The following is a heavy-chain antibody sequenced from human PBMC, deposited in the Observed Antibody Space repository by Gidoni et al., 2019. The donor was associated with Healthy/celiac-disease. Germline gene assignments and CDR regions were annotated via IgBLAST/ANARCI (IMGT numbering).Heavy chain of an antibody. J-gene: IGHJ4*02. CDR1: GFSFSSYA. D-gene: IGHD2-8*02. V-gene: IGHV3-23*01. CDR2: ISGSGGST. CDR3: AKDRTDLRSGPLDY. Sequence: EVQLLESGGGLVQPGGSLRLSCAASGFSFSSYAMSWVRQAPGKWLEWCSAISGSGGSTYYADSVKGRFTISRDNSKNTLYLQMNSLRAEDTAVYYCAKDRTDLRSGPLDYWGQGTLVTVSA.